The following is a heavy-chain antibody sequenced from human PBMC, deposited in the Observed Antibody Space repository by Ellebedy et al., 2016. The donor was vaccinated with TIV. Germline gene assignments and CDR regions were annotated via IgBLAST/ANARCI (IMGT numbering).Heavy chain of an antibody. J-gene: IGHJ6*02. Sequence: PGGSLRLSCAASGFTFSSYTMSWVRQALGKGLEWVSDISGGSSTIHYADSVKGRFTISRDNAKNLLYLQMNSLRDEDTAIYYCARDPQEWLVPARYGMDVWGQGTSVTVSS. V-gene: IGHV3-48*02. CDR1: GFTFSSYT. CDR2: ISGGSSTI. D-gene: IGHD6-19*01. CDR3: ARDPQEWLVPARYGMDV.